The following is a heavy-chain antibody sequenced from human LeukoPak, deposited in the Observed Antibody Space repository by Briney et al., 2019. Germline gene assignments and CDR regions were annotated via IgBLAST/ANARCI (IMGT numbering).Heavy chain of an antibody. CDR1: GYTLTRYY. J-gene: IGHJ5*02. V-gene: IGHV1-46*01. CDR3: ARGSAVVAGQASWFDP. Sequence: GASVKVSCKASGYTLTRYYLHWVRQAPGQGLEWMGIINPSGGNTNYAQKLQGRVTMTRDMSTSTVCMELRSLRSEDTAVYYCARGSAVVAGQASWFDPWGQGTLVTVSS. D-gene: IGHD6-25*01. CDR2: INPSGGNT.